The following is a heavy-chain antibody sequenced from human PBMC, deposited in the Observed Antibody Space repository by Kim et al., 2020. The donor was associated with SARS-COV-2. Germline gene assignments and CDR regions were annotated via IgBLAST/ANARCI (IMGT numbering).Heavy chain of an antibody. V-gene: IGHV1-3*01. CDR3: ARGAVAGTAGGTNWFDP. D-gene: IGHD6-19*01. CDR1: GYTFSSYA. Sequence: ASVKVSCKPSGYTFSSYAIHWVRQAPGQRLEWMGWINAGNGNTKYSQKFLGRVTITRDTSASTAYMELSSLISEDTAVYYCARGAVAGTAGGTNWFDPWGQGTLVIVSS. CDR2: INAGNGNT. J-gene: IGHJ5*02.